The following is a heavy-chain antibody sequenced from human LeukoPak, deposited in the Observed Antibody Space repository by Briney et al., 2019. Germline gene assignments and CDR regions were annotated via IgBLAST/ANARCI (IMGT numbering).Heavy chain of an antibody. CDR1: GYTLTELS. CDR3: ATTAYCGGDCYSGY. CDR2: FDPEGGET. D-gene: IGHD2-21*01. J-gene: IGHJ4*02. V-gene: IGHV1-24*01. Sequence: ASVKVSCKVSGYTLTELSMHWVRQAPGKGLEWMGGFDPEGGETIYAQKFQGRVTMTEDTSTDTAYMELSSLRSEDTAVYYCATTAYCGGDCYSGYWGQGTLVTVSS.